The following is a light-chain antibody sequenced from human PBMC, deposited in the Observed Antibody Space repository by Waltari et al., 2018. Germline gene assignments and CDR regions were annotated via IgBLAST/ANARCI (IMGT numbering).Light chain of an antibody. Sequence: EIVLTQYPDTLSLSPGERATLSCRASQSVSSYLIWYQQKPGQPPRLLIYDAFNRATGIPARFSGSGSGTDFTLTISSLEPEDFAVYYCQQRANWPITFGQGTRLEIK. J-gene: IGKJ5*01. CDR1: QSVSSY. V-gene: IGKV3-11*01. CDR3: QQRANWPIT. CDR2: DAF.